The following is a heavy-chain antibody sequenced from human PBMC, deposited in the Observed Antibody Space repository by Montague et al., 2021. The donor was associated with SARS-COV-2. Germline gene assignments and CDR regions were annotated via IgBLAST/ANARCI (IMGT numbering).Heavy chain of an antibody. J-gene: IGHJ4*02. CDR2: IYYSGST. Sequence: TLSLTCTVSGGSISSSSYYWGWIRQPPGKGLEWIGSIYYSGSTYYNPSLKSRVTISVDTSKNQFSLKLSSVTAADTAVYYCARDLWVWLSVEGSFDYWGQGTLVTGSS. V-gene: IGHV4-39*07. D-gene: IGHD5-12*01. CDR1: GGSISSSSYY. CDR3: ARDLWVWLSVEGSFDY.